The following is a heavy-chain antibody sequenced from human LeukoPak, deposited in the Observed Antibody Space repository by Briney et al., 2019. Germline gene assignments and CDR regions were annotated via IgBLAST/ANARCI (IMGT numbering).Heavy chain of an antibody. V-gene: IGHV3-13*01. Sequence: GGSLRLSCTASGFGFSTYDMHWVRQATGKGLEWVAGVGNYGDASYPAAVKGRFTISRDNAENSLYLQMNSLRVEDTAFYYCARDLAYSRLDYWGQGMLVTVSS. CDR1: GFGFSTYD. D-gene: IGHD5-18*01. CDR3: ARDLAYSRLDY. CDR2: VGNYGDA. J-gene: IGHJ4*02.